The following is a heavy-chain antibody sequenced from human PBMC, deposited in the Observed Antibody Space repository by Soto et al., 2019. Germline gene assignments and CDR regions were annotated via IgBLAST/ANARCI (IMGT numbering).Heavy chain of an antibody. D-gene: IGHD6-19*01. CDR2: ISYDGSNK. Sequence: GGSLRLSCAASGFTFSSYGMHWVRQAPGKGLEWVAVISYDGSNKYYADSVKGRFTISRDNPKNTLYLQMNSLRAEDTAVYYCAKDRSSGSYYYYGMDVWGQGTTVTVSS. J-gene: IGHJ6*02. V-gene: IGHV3-30*18. CDR3: AKDRSSGSYYYYGMDV. CDR1: GFTFSSYG.